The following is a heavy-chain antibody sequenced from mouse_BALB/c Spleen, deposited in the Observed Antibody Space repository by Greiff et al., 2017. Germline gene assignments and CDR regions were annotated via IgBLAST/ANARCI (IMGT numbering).Heavy chain of an antibody. J-gene: IGHJ4*01. CDR1: GFSLTSYD. D-gene: IGHD2-14*01. CDR2: IWTGGGT. Sequence: VQLQQSGPGLVAPSQSLSITCTVSGFSLTSYDISWIRQPPGKGLEWLGVIWTGGGTNYNSAFMSRLGISKDNSTSQVFLKMNSLQTDDTAIYYCVRARFYRGYYAMDYWGQGTSVTVSS. CDR3: VRARFYRGYYAMDY. V-gene: IGHV2-9-2*01.